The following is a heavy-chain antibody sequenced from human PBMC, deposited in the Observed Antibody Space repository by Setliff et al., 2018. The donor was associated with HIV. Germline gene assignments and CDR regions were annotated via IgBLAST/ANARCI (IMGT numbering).Heavy chain of an antibody. D-gene: IGHD3-10*01. CDR1: GGSISSHY. V-gene: IGHV4-59*11. J-gene: IGHJ4*01. Sequence: PSETLSLTCTVSGGSISSHYWSWIRLPPLKGLEWIGYIYYSGSTNYNPSLKSRVTISVDTSKNQFSLKLSSVTAADTAVYYCARGRGVIKEKPFDYWGHGTLVTSPQ. CDR3: ARGRGVIKEKPFDY. CDR2: IYYSGST.